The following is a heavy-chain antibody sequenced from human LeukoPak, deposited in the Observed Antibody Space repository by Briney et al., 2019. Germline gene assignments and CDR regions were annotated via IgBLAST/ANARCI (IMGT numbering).Heavy chain of an antibody. J-gene: IGHJ3*02. V-gene: IGHV4-34*01. CDR3: ARGQTYYDFWSGPYAFDI. CDR1: GGSFTGYF. Sequence: PSETLSLTCAVSGGSFTGYFWSWVRQAPGKGLEWIAEINHRGITNYNPSLESRVTISVETSKNQVSLRLSSVTAADTAVYYCARGQTYYDFWSGPYAFDIWGQGTMVTVSS. CDR2: INHRGIT. D-gene: IGHD3-3*01.